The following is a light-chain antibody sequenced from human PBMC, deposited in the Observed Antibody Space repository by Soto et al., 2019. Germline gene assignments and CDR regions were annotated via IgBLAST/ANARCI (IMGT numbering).Light chain of an antibody. CDR1: QSVSSY. Sequence: EIVLTQSPATLSLSPGERATLSCRASQSVSSYLAWYQQKPGQAPRLLIYDASKRATGIPARFSGSGSGRDFTLTISSLEPEDFAVYYCQEGSNWPPPITFGQGTRLEIK. J-gene: IGKJ5*01. CDR3: QEGSNWPPPIT. V-gene: IGKV3-11*02. CDR2: DAS.